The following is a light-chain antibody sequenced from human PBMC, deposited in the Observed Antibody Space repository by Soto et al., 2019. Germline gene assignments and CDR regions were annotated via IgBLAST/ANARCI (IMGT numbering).Light chain of an antibody. J-gene: IGLJ1*01. Sequence: SALTQPASVSGSPGQSIPISFPGTSSDVGGYNYVSWYQQHPGKAPTLMIYKVSNRPSGVSNRFSGSKSDNTASLTISGLQAEDEADYYCSSYTSISTYVFGTGTKLTV. CDR1: SSDVGGYNY. CDR3: SSYTSISTYV. CDR2: KVS. V-gene: IGLV2-14*01.